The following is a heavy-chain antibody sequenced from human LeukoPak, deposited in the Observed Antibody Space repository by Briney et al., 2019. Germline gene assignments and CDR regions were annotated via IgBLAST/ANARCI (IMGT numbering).Heavy chain of an antibody. Sequence: SETLSLTCSVSGYSISSAYYWGWIRQPPGQGLEWIATIHYSGSTYYNPSLRSQVTISLDTSKNQFSLKLNSVAAADTAVYYCARVTEYYGSGRRHNYYYYYMDVWGKGTTVTISS. CDR1: GYSISSAYY. CDR3: ARVTEYYGSGRRHNYYYYYMDV. D-gene: IGHD3-10*01. J-gene: IGHJ6*03. V-gene: IGHV4-38-2*02. CDR2: IHYSGST.